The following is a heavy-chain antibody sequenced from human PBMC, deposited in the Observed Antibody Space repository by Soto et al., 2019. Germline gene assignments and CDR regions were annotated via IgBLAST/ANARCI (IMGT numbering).Heavy chain of an antibody. CDR2: ITGGSGFT. CDR3: AKSGPTNEFDF. V-gene: IGHV3-23*01. Sequence: EVQLLESGGGFVQPGGSLRLSCAASGFTFSTFAMNWVRQAPGKGLEWVSGITGGSGFTFYADSVKGRFTISRDDSENTLFLKMSSLRAEDTAKYYCAKSGPTNEFDFWGQGALVTVSS. D-gene: IGHD1-26*01. J-gene: IGHJ4*02. CDR1: GFTFSTFA.